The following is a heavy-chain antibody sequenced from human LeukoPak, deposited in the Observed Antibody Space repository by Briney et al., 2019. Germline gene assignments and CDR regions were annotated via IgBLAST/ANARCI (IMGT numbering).Heavy chain of an antibody. CDR3: ARGAVLGY. D-gene: IGHD6-6*01. CDR1: GGSISNYY. CDR2: IYSSGST. Sequence: NPSETLPLTCTVSGGSISNYYWSWIRQPAGKGLEWIGRIYSSGSTNYNPSLKSRVTMSVDTSKNQFSLRLSSVTAADTAVYYCARGAVLGYWGQGTLVTVSS. J-gene: IGHJ4*02. V-gene: IGHV4-4*07.